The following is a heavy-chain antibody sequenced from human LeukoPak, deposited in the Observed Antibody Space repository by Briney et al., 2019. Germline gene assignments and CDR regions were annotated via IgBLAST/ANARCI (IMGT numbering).Heavy chain of an antibody. V-gene: IGHV4-39*01. Sequence: SETLSLTCAVSGGSISTRYYYWGWIRQPPGKGLEWIGTIHDSGSTYYSPSLKSQVTISVGTSNNQLSLKLSSVTAGDTAVYYCASLYFYGSGSFPNYWGQGILVTVST. J-gene: IGHJ4*02. CDR1: GGSISTRYYY. CDR2: IHDSGST. CDR3: ASLYFYGSGSFPNY. D-gene: IGHD3-10*01.